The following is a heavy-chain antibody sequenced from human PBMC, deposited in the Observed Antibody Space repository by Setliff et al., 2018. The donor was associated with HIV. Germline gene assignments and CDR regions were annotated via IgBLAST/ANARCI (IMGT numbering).Heavy chain of an antibody. CDR2: INGANDNT. J-gene: IGHJ4*02. D-gene: IGHD2-15*01. V-gene: IGHV1-3*03. CDR3: ARGYCSGGSCLLLDY. Sequence: GASVKVSCKASGYTFTSFAMHWGRQAPGQRLEWMGWINGANDNTKYSQEFQGRVTITRDTSASTAYMELSSLRSEDMAVYYCARGYCSGGSCLLLDYWGQGTLVTVSS. CDR1: GYTFTSFA.